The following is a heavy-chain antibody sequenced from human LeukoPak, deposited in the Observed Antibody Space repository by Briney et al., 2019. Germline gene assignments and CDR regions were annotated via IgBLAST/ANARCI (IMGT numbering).Heavy chain of an antibody. CDR3: ARITMGATSDFQVED. CDR2: IIPIFGTA. CDR1: GGTFSSYA. J-gene: IGHJ4*02. V-gene: IGHV1-69*13. D-gene: IGHD1-26*01. Sequence: SVKVSCKASGGTFSSYAISWVRQAPGQGLEWMGGIIPIFGTANYAQKFQGRVTITADESTSTAYMELSSLRSEDTAVYYCARITMGATSDFQVEDWGQGTLVTVSS.